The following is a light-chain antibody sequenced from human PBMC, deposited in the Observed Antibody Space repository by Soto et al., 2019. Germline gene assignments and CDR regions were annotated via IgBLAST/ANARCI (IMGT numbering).Light chain of an antibody. J-gene: IGLJ1*01. CDR3: SSYTSSSTRV. CDR2: DVS. V-gene: IGLV2-14*01. CDR1: SSDVGGYNY. Sequence: QSVLTQPASVSGSPGQSITISCTGTSSDVGGYNYVSWYQQHPGKAPKLMIYDVSNRPSGVSNRFSGSKSGNTASLTISGLHAEDEADYDCSSYTSSSTRVFGTGTKLTVL.